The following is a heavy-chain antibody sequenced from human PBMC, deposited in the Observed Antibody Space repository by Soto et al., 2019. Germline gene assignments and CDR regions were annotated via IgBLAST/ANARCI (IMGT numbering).Heavy chain of an antibody. J-gene: IGHJ4*02. CDR2: MNPNSGNT. Sequence: ASVKVSCKASGYTFTSYDINWVRQATGQGLEWMGWMNPNSGNTGYAQKFQGRVTMNRNTSISTAYMELSSLRSEDTAVYYCARGGSSSSSRDYWGQGTLVTVSS. CDR3: ARGGSSSSSRDY. V-gene: IGHV1-8*01. D-gene: IGHD6-6*01. CDR1: GYTFTSYD.